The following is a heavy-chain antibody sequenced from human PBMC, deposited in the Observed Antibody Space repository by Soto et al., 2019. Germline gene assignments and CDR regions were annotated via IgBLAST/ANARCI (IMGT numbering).Heavy chain of an antibody. CDR1: GFTFSSYA. V-gene: IGHV3-23*01. J-gene: IGHJ5*02. Sequence: GGSLRLSCAASGFTFSSYAMSWVRQAPGKGLEWVSAISGSGGSTYYADSVKGRFTISRDNSKNTLYLQMNSLRAEDTFVYYCAKVPYSSSWYWFDPWGQGTLVTVSS. D-gene: IGHD6-13*01. CDR2: ISGSGGST. CDR3: AKVPYSSSWYWFDP.